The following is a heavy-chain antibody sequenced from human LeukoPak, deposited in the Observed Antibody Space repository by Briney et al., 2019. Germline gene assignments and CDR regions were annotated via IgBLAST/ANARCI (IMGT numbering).Heavy chain of an antibody. CDR1: GFTFSSYG. V-gene: IGHV3-30*18. CDR2: ISYDGSNK. CDR3: AKDLSY. Sequence: GGPLRLSCAASGFTFSSYGMNWVRKAPGKGLEWVAVISYDGSNKYYADSVKGRFTISRDNSKNTLYLQMNSLRAEDTAVYYCAKDLSYWGQGTLVTVSS. J-gene: IGHJ4*02.